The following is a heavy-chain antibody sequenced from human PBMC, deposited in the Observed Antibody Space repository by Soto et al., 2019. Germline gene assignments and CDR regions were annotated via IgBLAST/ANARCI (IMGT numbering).Heavy chain of an antibody. J-gene: IGHJ4*02. V-gene: IGHV3-30-3*01. D-gene: IGHD1-26*01. CDR2: ISYDGSNK. CDR1: GFTFSSYA. Sequence: QVQLVESGGGVVQPGRSLRLSCAASGFTFSSYAMHWVRQAPGKGLEWVAVISYDGSNKYYADSVKGQFTFSRDNSKNTLYLQMNSLRAEDTAVYYCAREDESYSVYFDYWGQGTLVTVSS. CDR3: AREDESYSVYFDY.